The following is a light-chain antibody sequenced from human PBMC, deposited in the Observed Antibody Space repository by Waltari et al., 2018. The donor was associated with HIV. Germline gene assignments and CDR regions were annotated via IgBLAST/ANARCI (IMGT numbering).Light chain of an antibody. J-gene: IGLJ2*01. V-gene: IGLV1-51*02. CDR1: SSNIGNND. Sequence: QSVLTQPPSVSAAPGQKVTISCSGSSSNIGNNDVSWYRHLPGTAPKLLMYENNKGPSGIPDRFSGSKSGTSATLGITGLQTGDEADYYCGTWDSSLNADVVFGGGTKLTVL. CDR2: ENN. CDR3: GTWDSSLNADVV.